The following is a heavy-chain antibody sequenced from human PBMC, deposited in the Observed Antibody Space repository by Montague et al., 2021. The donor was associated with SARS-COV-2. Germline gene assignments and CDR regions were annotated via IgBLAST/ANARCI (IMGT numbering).Heavy chain of an antibody. CDR3: ARHLRVTTVTSHMYHYAMDV. CDR1: SDSISNYS. V-gene: IGHV4-59*08. J-gene: IGHJ6*02. CDR2: IYYSGST. D-gene: IGHD4-11*01. Sequence: SETLSLTCSVSSDSISNYSWSWIRQSPGKGLEWIGYIYYSGSTNYNPSLTSRVTISVDTSKNQVSLKLTSVTAADTAVYYCARHLRVTTVTSHMYHYAMDVWGQGTTVTVSS.